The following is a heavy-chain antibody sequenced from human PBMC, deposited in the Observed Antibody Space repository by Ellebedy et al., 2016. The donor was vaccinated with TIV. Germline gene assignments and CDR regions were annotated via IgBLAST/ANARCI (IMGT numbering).Heavy chain of an antibody. CDR1: GEPFSGHY. V-gene: IGHV4-34*01. D-gene: IGHD5-18*01. Sequence: MPSETLSLTCAVYGEPFSGHYWTWIRQPPGKGLECIGEITHVGSTNYNPSLKSRVTISVDTSKKQFSLKLRSVTAADTAVYYCSRGRWGYSFFWGQGTLVTVAS. CDR2: ITHVGST. CDR3: SRGRWGYSFF. J-gene: IGHJ4*02.